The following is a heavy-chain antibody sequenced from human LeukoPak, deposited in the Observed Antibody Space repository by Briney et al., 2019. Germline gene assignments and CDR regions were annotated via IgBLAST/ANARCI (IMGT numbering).Heavy chain of an antibody. CDR1: GGSFSGYY. V-gene: IGHV4-34*01. Sequence: SETLSLTCAVYGGSFSGYYWSWIRQPPGKGLEWIGEINHSGSTNYNPSPKSRVTISVDTTKNQFSLKLSSVTAADTAVYYCARRGSVPAAMPYDYWGQGTLVTVSS. CDR2: INHSGST. D-gene: IGHD2-2*01. CDR3: ARRGSVPAAMPYDY. J-gene: IGHJ4*02.